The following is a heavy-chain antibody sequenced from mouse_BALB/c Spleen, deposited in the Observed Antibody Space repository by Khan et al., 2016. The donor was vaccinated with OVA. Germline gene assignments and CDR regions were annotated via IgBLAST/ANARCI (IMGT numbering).Heavy chain of an antibody. CDR1: GYSFTSYY. Sequence: VQLKESGPELMKPGASVKISCEASGYSFTSYYIHWVKQSHGKSLEWIGYIDPFNGGTTYNQKFKGKATLTVDKSSSTAYMHLSSLTSEDSAVYYCARHGYVAWFVYWGQGTLDTVSA. CDR2: IDPFNGGT. CDR3: ARHGYVAWFVY. J-gene: IGHJ3*01. V-gene: IGHV1S135*01. D-gene: IGHD2-2*01.